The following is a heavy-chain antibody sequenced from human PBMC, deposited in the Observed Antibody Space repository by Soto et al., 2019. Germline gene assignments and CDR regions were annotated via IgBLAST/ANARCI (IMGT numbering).Heavy chain of an antibody. CDR1: GFTFSSYA. D-gene: IGHD3-16*02. CDR2: ISYDGSNK. CDR3: ARDRDYVWGSYRFAPDY. V-gene: IGHV3-30-3*01. J-gene: IGHJ4*02. Sequence: QVQLVESGGGVVQPGRSLRLSCAASGFTFSSYAMHWVRQAPGKGLEWVAVISYDGSNKYYADSVKGRFTISRDNSKNTLYLQMNRLRAEDTAVYYCARDRDYVWGSYRFAPDYWGQGTLVTFSS.